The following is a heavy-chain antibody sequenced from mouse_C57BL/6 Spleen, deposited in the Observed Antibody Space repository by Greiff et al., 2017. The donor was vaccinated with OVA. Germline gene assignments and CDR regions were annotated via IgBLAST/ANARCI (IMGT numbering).Heavy chain of an antibody. CDR1: GYTFTSYG. CDR2: IYPRSGNT. CDR3: AYYGNYEFAY. Sequence: VQVVESGAELARPGASVKLSCKASGYTFTSYGISWVKQRTGQGLEWIGEIYPRSGNTYYNEKFKGKATLTADKSSRTAYMELRSLTSEDSAVYFCAYYGNYEFAYWGQGTLVTVSA. J-gene: IGHJ3*01. V-gene: IGHV1-81*01. D-gene: IGHD2-1*01.